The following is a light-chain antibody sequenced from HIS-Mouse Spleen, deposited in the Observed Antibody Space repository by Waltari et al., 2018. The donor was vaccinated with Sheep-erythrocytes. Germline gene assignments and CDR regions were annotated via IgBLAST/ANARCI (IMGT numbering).Light chain of an antibody. Sequence: QSALTQPASVSGSPGQSITISCTGTSSDVGSYNLVSWYQQHPGKAPKLMIYEGSKRPSVFSNRFSGSKSGNTASLTISGLQAEDEADYYCCSYAGSYNHVFATGTKVTVL. CDR1: SSDVGSYNL. J-gene: IGLJ1*01. CDR3: CSYAGSYNHV. CDR2: EGS. V-gene: IGLV2-23*01.